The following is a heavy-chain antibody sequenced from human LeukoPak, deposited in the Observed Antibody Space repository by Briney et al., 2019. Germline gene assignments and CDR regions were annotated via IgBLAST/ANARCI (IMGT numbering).Heavy chain of an antibody. V-gene: IGHV3-23*01. CDR3: AKCGIGITMIVPFDY. J-gene: IGHJ4*02. Sequence: GGSLRLSCAASGFTFSSYAMSWVRQAPGKGLEWVSAISGSGGSTYYADSVKGRFTISRDNSKNTLYLQMNSLRAEDTAVNYCAKCGIGITMIVPFDYWGQGTLVTVSS. D-gene: IGHD3-22*01. CDR2: ISGSGGST. CDR1: GFTFSSYA.